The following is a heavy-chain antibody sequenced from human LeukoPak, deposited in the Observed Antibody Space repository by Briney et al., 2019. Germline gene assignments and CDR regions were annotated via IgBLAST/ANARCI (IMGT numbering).Heavy chain of an antibody. Sequence: SETLSLTCAVYGGSCSGYYWSWIRQPPGKGLEWIGEINHSGSTNYNPSLKSRVTISVDTSKNQFSLKLSSVNAADTAVYSCARARRRFDPWGQGTLVTVSS. CDR3: ARARRRFDP. CDR2: INHSGST. V-gene: IGHV4-34*01. J-gene: IGHJ5*02. CDR1: GGSCSGYY.